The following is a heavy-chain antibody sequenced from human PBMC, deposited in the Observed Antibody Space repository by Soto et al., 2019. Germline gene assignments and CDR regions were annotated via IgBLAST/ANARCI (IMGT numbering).Heavy chain of an antibody. D-gene: IGHD5-18*01. CDR2: IYYTGST. Sequence: SETLSLTCTFSVGSVSSASYYCTWIRQPPGKGLEWIGYIYYTGSTNYNPSLKSRVTMSVDTSTNQFSLKLTSVTAADAAVYYCARDIRGYRRAFESLGRGTLVIVS. V-gene: IGHV4-61*01. CDR3: ARDIRGYRRAFES. CDR1: VGSVSSASYY. J-gene: IGHJ4*02.